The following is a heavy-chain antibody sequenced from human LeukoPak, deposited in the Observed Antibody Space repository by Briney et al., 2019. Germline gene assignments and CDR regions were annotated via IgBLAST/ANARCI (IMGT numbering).Heavy chain of an antibody. V-gene: IGHV4-59*01. J-gene: IGHJ4*02. Sequence: SETLSLTCTVSGGSIGSYYWSWIRQPPGKGLEWIGYIYYSGSTNYNPPLKSRVTISVDTSKNQFSLKLSSVTAADTAVYYCARGPGNLLPFDYWGQGTLVTVSS. CDR3: ARGPGNLLPFDY. CDR1: GGSIGSYY. CDR2: IYYSGST. D-gene: IGHD1-26*01.